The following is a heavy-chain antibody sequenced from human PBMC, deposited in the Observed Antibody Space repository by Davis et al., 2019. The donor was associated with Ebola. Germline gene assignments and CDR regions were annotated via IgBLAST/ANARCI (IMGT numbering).Heavy chain of an antibody. D-gene: IGHD3-22*01. CDR2: VSWNSDTI. J-gene: IGHJ6*02. CDR1: GFTFGNYA. V-gene: IGHV3-9*01. CDR3: ARDVTMIVVVIEAGMDV. Sequence: SLKISCAGSGFTFGNYAIHWVRQAPGKGLEWVAGVSWNSDTIGYADSVKGRFTISRDNAKNSLYLQMNSLRAEDTAVYYCARDVTMIVVVIEAGMDVWGQGTTVTVSS.